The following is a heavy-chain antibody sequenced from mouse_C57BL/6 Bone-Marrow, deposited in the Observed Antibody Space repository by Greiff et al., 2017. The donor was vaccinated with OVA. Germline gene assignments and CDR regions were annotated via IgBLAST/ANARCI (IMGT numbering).Heavy chain of an antibody. Sequence: EVQWVESGGGLVKPGGSLKLSCAASGFTFSSYAMSWVRQTPEKRLEWVATISDGGSYTYYPDNVKGRFTISRDNAKNNLYLQMSHLKSEDTAMYYCARDEGGNYEAMDYWGQGTSVTVSS. D-gene: IGHD2-1*01. CDR2: ISDGGSYT. CDR1: GFTFSSYA. V-gene: IGHV5-4*01. J-gene: IGHJ4*01. CDR3: ARDEGGNYEAMDY.